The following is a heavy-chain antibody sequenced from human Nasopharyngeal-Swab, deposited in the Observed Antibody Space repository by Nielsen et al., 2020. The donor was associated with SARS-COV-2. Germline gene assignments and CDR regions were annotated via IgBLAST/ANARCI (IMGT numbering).Heavy chain of an antibody. CDR2: INHSGST. J-gene: IGHJ6*03. V-gene: IGHV4-34*01. CDR3: ARGLSGIVPAPILGLGPFYYYYYMDV. D-gene: IGHD2-2*01. Sequence: VRQMPGKGPGLIAEINHSGSTNYNPSLKSRVTLSVDTSMNQVSLEVSSVTAADTAVYYCARGLSGIVPAPILGLGPFYYYYYMDVWGKGTTVTVSS.